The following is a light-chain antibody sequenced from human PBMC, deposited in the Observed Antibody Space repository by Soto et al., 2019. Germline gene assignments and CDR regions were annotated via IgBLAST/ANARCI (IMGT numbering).Light chain of an antibody. CDR3: QQYGSSPLT. V-gene: IGKV3-20*01. CDR1: LSVSSSY. CDR2: GAS. J-gene: IGKJ4*01. Sequence: EIVLTQSPGTLSLSPGECATLSCRTSLSVSSSYLAWYQQKPGQAPRLLIYGASSRATGIPDRFSGSGSGTDFTLTISKLEPEDFAVYYCQQYGSSPLTFGGGTKVEIK.